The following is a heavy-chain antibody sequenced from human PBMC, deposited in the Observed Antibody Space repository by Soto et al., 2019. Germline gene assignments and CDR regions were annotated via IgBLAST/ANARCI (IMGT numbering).Heavy chain of an antibody. V-gene: IGHV3-48*03. CDR3: VRGERNIMATYYRKWGIYFDY. J-gene: IGHJ4*02. CDR2: ISGSGSIV. CDR1: GFTFTNFD. D-gene: IGHD3-22*01. Sequence: PGGSLRLSCETSGFTFTNFDLTWVRQAPGKGLEWVAFISGSGSIVYYRDSVKGRFTISKDDVKTSLFLQMDSLRPEDTAAYYCVRGERNIMATYYRKWGIYFDYWGQGTMVTVYS.